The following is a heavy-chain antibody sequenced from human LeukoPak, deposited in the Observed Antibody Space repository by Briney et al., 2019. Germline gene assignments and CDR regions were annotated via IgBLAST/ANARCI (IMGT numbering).Heavy chain of an antibody. CDR3: ARGESDGNWRFGY. D-gene: IGHD1-1*01. CDR1: GGSVTNVGYY. CDR2: IYFTGST. V-gene: IGHV4-61*08. Sequence: PSETLSLTCTVSGGSVTNVGYYWSWLRQPPGKGLEWIGSIYFTGSTDYNPSLKSRVSISVDTSKKQFSLRLHSVTAADAAVYYCARGESDGNWRFGYRGQGTLVTVFS. J-gene: IGHJ4*02.